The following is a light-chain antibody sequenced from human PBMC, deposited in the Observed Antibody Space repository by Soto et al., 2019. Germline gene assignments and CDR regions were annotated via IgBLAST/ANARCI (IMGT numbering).Light chain of an antibody. CDR2: AAS. J-gene: IGKJ1*01. CDR3: QQSFNTPPT. Sequence: DIQMTQSPSSLSASVGDRVTISCRASQKITNSLNWYQQKPGKAPTFLIFAASSLQSGVPSRFSGSGSGTDFTLTISSLQPEDFATYYCQQSFNTPPTFGQGTMVEVK. CDR1: QKITNS. V-gene: IGKV1-39*01.